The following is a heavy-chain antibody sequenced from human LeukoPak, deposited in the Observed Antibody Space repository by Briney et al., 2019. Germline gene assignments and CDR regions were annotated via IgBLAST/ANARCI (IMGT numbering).Heavy chain of an antibody. CDR2: ISGSGGST. Sequence: SGGSLRLSCAASGFTFSSYAMSWVRQAPGKGLEWVSAISGSGGSTYYADSVKGRFTISRDNSKNTLYLQMNSLRAEDTAVYYCANPLLGSSWYGSFDYWGQGTLVTVSS. D-gene: IGHD6-13*01. J-gene: IGHJ4*02. CDR3: ANPLLGSSWYGSFDY. V-gene: IGHV3-23*01. CDR1: GFTFSSYA.